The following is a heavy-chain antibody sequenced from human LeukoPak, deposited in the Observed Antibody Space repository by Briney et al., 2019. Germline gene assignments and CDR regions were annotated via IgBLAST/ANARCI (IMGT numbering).Heavy chain of an antibody. J-gene: IGHJ6*02. Sequence: VASVKVSCKASGYTFTSYDINWVRQATGQGLEWMGWINPNSGGTNYAQKFQGRVTMTRDTSISTAYMELSRLRSDDTAVYYCAREGSSGWYYYYGMDVWGQGTTVTVSS. CDR1: GYTFTSYD. CDR3: AREGSSGWYYYYGMDV. V-gene: IGHV1-2*02. D-gene: IGHD6-19*01. CDR2: INPNSGGT.